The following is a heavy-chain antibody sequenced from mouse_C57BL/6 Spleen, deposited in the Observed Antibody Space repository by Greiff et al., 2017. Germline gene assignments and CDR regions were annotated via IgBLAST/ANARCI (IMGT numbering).Heavy chain of an antibody. CDR3: SRGDYSNLGWFAY. CDR2: IDPSDSYT. D-gene: IGHD2-5*01. CDR1: GYTFTSYW. V-gene: IGHV1-50*01. J-gene: IGHJ3*01. Sequence: VQLQQPGAELVKPGASVKLSCKASGYTFTSYWMQWVKQRPGQGLEWIGEIDPSDSYTNYNQKFKGKATLTVDTSSSTAYMQLRSLTSEDSAVYYCSRGDYSNLGWFAYWGQGTLVTVSA.